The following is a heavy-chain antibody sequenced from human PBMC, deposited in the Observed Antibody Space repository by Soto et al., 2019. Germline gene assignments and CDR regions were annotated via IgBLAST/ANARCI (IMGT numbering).Heavy chain of an antibody. V-gene: IGHV3-53*01. Sequence: EVQLVESGGGLIQPGGSLRLSCAVSGFTVSNNYMSWVRQAPGKGLEGVSVIYSGGYTAYGDSVKGRFTISRDNSKNTLYLQMKTRRADTPAVFLRGRPPGGGGYWGQGTLVTVSS. J-gene: IGHJ4*02. CDR2: IYSGGYT. CDR3: GRPPGGGGY. CDR1: GFTVSNNY. D-gene: IGHD3-10*01.